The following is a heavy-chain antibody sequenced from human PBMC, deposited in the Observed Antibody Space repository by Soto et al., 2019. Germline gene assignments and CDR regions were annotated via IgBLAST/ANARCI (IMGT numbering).Heavy chain of an antibody. CDR3: ARGLSGYAYPYYGDYVGY. Sequence: GGSLRLSCAASGFTFSSYSMNWVRQAPGKGLEWVSSISSSSSYIYYADSVKGRFTISRDNAKNSLYLQMNSLRAEDTAVYYCARGLSGYAYPYYGDYVGYWGQGTLVTVSS. CDR2: ISSSSSYI. V-gene: IGHV3-21*01. CDR1: GFTFSSYS. D-gene: IGHD5-12*01. J-gene: IGHJ4*02.